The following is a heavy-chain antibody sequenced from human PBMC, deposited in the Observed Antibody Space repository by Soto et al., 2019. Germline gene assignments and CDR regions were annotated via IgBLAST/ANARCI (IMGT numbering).Heavy chain of an antibody. Sequence: SETLSLTCTVSGGSISSYYWSWVRQPPGKGLEWIGYIYYSGSTNYNPSLKSRVTISVDTSKNQFSLKLSSVTAADTAVYYCARPTVTRSRGLRAFDIWGQGTMLT. CDR3: ARPTVTRSRGLRAFDI. D-gene: IGHD4-17*01. CDR2: IYYSGST. CDR1: GGSISSYY. V-gene: IGHV4-59*08. J-gene: IGHJ3*02.